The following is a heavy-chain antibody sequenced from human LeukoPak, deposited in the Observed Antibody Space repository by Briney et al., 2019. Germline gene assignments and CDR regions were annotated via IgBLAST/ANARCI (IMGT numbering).Heavy chain of an antibody. V-gene: IGHV5-51*01. J-gene: IGHJ4*02. CDR1: GYSFATYW. D-gene: IGHD4-23*01. Sequence: GESLKISCKGSGYSFATYWIAWVRQMPGKGLEWMGIIYPGDSDTRYSPSFQGQVTFSADKSISIAYLQWRSLRASDTAMYYCARHDELRWPPDYWGQGTLVTVSS. CDR3: ARHDELRWPPDY. CDR2: IYPGDSDT.